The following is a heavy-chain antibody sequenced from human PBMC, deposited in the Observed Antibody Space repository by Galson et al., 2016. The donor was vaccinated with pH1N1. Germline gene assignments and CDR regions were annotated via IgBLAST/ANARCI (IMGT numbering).Heavy chain of an antibody. Sequence: SVKVSCKASGYTFNNYDINWVRQTHGQGLEWMGWMNPNTGGTDSAQKFQGRVTLTRNTSEGTAFMELSNLRSDDTAVYYCARGHPLGSISGWVWGQGSLVTVSS. D-gene: IGHD6-19*01. CDR2: MNPNTGGT. CDR3: ARGHPLGSISGWV. J-gene: IGHJ4*02. V-gene: IGHV1-8*03. CDR1: GYTFNNYD.